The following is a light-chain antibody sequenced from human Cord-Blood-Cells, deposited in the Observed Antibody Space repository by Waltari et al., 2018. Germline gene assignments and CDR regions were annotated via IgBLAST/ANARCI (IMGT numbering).Light chain of an antibody. J-gene: IGKJ1*01. Sequence: DIVMTQSPLSMPVTPGERASISCRPTQSLLHSNGYNYLDWYLQKPGQSPQLLIYLGSNRASGVPDRFSGSGSCTDFTLKISRVEAEDVGVYYCMQALQTPWTFGQGTKVEIK. CDR3: MQALQTPWT. CDR1: QSLLHSNGYNY. V-gene: IGKV2-28*01. CDR2: LGS.